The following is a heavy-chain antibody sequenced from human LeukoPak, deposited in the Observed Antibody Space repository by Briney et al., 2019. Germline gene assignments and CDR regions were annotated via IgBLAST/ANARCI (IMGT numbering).Heavy chain of an antibody. D-gene: IGHD6-6*01. CDR3: ARSSYSSSSSV. J-gene: IGHJ3*01. CDR2: IMWRSGST. Sequence: GGSLRLSCAVSGFTSDDHAMHWVRQASGKGLEWVAGIMWRSGSTGYGDSVKGRFTISRDDAKNSLYLQINSLRAEDTAVYYCARSSYSSSSSVWGQGTMVTVPS. V-gene: IGHV3-9*02. CDR1: GFTSDDHA.